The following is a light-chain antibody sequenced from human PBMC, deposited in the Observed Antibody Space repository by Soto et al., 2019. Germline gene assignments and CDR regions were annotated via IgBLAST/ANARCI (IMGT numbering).Light chain of an antibody. CDR3: QQYGSSPFS. CDR1: QSVSSSY. CDR2: GAS. J-gene: IGKJ3*01. V-gene: IGKV3-20*01. Sequence: EIVLTQSPGPLSLSPGERATLSCRASQSVSSSYLAWYQQKPGQAPRLLIYGASSSATGIPDRFRGSGSGTDFTLTISTLEPEAFAVYYCQQYGSSPFSFGPGTKVDIK.